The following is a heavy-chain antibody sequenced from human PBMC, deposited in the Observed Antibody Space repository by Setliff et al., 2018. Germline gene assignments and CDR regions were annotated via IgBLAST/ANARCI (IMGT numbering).Heavy chain of an antibody. CDR1: GFTFSTYW. J-gene: IGHJ5*02. D-gene: IGHD3-10*01. CDR2: ISTDGSSI. Sequence: GGSLRLSCVTSGFTFSTYWMHWVRQAPGQGLVWVARISTDGSSITYADSVKGRFTISRDNARNTLYLQMNSLTAEDTAVYYCAKDFGDGGWFDPWGQGTLVTVS. CDR3: AKDFGDGGWFDP. V-gene: IGHV3-74*03.